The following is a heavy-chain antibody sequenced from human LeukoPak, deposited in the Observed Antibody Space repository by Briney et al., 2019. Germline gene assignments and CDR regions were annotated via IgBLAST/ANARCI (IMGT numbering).Heavy chain of an antibody. CDR1: GFTFSSYG. CDR3: ARDRSMSGWYIDL. D-gene: IGHD2/OR15-2a*01. J-gene: IGHJ2*01. V-gene: IGHV3-33*01. CDR2: IWYDGSNK. Sequence: PGRSLRLSCAASGFTFSSYGMHWVRQAPGKGLEWVAAIWYDGSNKYYPDSVQGRFTISRDNSKNTLYLQVNSLRAEDTAVYYCARDRSMSGWYIDLWGRGTLVTVSS.